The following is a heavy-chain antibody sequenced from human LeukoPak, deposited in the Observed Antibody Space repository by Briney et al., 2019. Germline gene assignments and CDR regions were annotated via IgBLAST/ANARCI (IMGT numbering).Heavy chain of an antibody. J-gene: IGHJ4*02. D-gene: IGHD6-13*01. CDR3: ARDQAPLAAAGTLDY. CDR2: IIPILGIA. V-gene: IGHV1-69*04. CDR1: GGTFSSYT. Sequence: GASVKVSCKASGGTFSSYTISWVRQAPGQGLEWMGRIIPILGIANYAQKFQGRVTITADKSTSTAYMELSSLRSEDTAVYYCARDQAPLAAAGTLDYWGQGTLVTVSS.